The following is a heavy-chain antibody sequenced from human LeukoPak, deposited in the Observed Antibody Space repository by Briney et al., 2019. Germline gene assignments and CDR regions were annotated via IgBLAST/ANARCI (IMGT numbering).Heavy chain of an antibody. Sequence: SETLSLSCTVSGASFDNSYCWTWVRQPPGKRPEWIGTIYSSEFTYYSPSLRSRVTISADTSKNLFSLRLTSVAAADTAVYYCARGSDVYKFGNYWGQGILVTVSS. J-gene: IGHJ4*02. V-gene: IGHV4-39*01. CDR3: ARGSDVYKFGNY. CDR1: GASFDNSYC. CDR2: IYSSEFT. D-gene: IGHD5-24*01.